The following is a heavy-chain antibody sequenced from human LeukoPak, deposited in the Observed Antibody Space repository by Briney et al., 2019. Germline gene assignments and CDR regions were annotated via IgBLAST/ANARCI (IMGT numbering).Heavy chain of an antibody. V-gene: IGHV4-61*05. D-gene: IGHD1-1*01. CDR2: IYYSGST. J-gene: IGHJ3*02. CDR1: GGSIRSSSYY. CDR3: ARHHKLVGSDGAFDI. Sequence: SETLSLTCSVSGGSIRSSSYYWSWIRQPPGKGLEWIGYIYYSGSTNYNPSLKSRVTISVDTPKNQFSLKLSSVTAADTAVYYCARHHKLVGSDGAFDIWGQGTMVTVSS.